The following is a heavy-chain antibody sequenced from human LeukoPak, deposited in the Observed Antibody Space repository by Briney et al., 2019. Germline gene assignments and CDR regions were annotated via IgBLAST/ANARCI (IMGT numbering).Heavy chain of an antibody. CDR3: AKDADYYDSSGYRLSFDY. Sequence: PGGSLRLSCAASGFTFSSYAMSWVRQAPGKGLEWVSANSGSGGSTYYADSVKGRFTISRDNSKNTLYLQMNSLRAEDTAVYYCAKDADYYDSSGYRLSFDYWGQGTLVTVSS. CDR1: GFTFSSYA. V-gene: IGHV3-23*01. J-gene: IGHJ4*02. D-gene: IGHD3-22*01. CDR2: NSGSGGST.